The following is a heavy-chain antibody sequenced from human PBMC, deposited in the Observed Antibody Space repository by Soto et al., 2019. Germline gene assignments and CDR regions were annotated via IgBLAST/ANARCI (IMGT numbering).Heavy chain of an antibody. Sequence: GGSLRLSCGASAFSFNHYAMHWVRQSPGKGLECVAVISYDGNIKRYADSVKGRFTISRDNSENTLYLQMNSLSPEDTAVYYCARAGYCSGGRCYSPYYYYYGMDVWGQGTTVTVSS. J-gene: IGHJ6*02. D-gene: IGHD2-15*01. CDR3: ARAGYCSGGRCYSPYYYYYGMDV. CDR1: AFSFNHYA. CDR2: ISYDGNIK. V-gene: IGHV3-30-3*01.